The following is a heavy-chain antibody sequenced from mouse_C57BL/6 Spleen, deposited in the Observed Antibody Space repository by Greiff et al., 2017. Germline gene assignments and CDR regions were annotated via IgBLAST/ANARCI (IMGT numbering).Heavy chain of an antibody. CDR2: IYPGSGST. CDR1: GYTFTSYW. D-gene: IGHD2-3*01. CDR3: ARGNGYYDAMDY. V-gene: IGHV1-55*01. J-gene: IGHJ4*01. Sequence: QVQLKQPGAELVKPGASVKMSCKASGYTFTSYWLTWVKQRPGQGLEWIGDIYPGSGSTNYNEKFTSKATLTVDTSSSTAYMQLSSLTSEDSAVYYCARGNGYYDAMDYWGQGTSVTVSS.